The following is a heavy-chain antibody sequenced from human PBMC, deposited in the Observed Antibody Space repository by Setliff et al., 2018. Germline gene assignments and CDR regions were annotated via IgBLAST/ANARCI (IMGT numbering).Heavy chain of an antibody. J-gene: IGHJ4*03. CDR3: AGTPARGTTWLSPFDY. CDR1: GGSFDSGTHY. V-gene: IGHV4-61*02. D-gene: IGHD3-9*01. CDR2: IQGTGNT. Sequence: SETLSLTCTVTGGSFDSGTHYWSWIRQPAGKVPEWIGLIQGTGNTNYNPSLQSRATISIDTSKNQISLKITSVTAADTALYSCAGTPARGTTWLSPFDYWGRGTMVTVSS.